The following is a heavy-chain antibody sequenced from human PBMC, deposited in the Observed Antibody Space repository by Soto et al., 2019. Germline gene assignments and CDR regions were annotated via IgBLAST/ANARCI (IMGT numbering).Heavy chain of an antibody. CDR3: ARGMAEEQIFYYFDY. Sequence: SETLSLTCAVSGGSISSGGYSWSWIRQPPGKGLEWIGYIYHSGSTYYNPPLKSRVTISVDRSKNQFSLKLSSVTAADTAVYYCARGMAEEQIFYYFDYWGQGALVTVSS. CDR2: IYHSGST. J-gene: IGHJ4*02. V-gene: IGHV4-30-2*01. CDR1: GGSISSGGYS. D-gene: IGHD3-9*01.